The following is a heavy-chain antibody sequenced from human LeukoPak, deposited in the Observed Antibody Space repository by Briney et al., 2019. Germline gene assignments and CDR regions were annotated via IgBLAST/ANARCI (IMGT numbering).Heavy chain of an antibody. J-gene: IGHJ4*02. CDR3: ARHDSAGDFWGGYYTNPFDY. CDR1: GYSFTSYW. V-gene: IGHV5-51*01. Sequence: GESLKISCKGSGYSFTSYWIGWVRQMPGKGLEWMGIIYPGDSDTRYSPSFQGQVTISADKSISTAYLQWSSLKASDTAMYYCARHDSAGDFWGGYYTNPFDYWGQGPLVTVSS. CDR2: IYPGDSDT. D-gene: IGHD3-3*01.